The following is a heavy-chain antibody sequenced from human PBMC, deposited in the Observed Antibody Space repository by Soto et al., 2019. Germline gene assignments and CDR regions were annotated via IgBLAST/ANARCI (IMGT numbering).Heavy chain of an antibody. CDR2: IYYSGST. J-gene: IGHJ5*02. CDR3: ARANINWVNWFDL. V-gene: IGHV4-59*01. D-gene: IGHD7-27*01. CDR1: GGSISSYY. Sequence: SGTLSLTCTVSGGSISSYYWSWIRQPPGKGLEWIGYIYYSGSTNYNPSLKSRVTISVDTSKNQFSLKLSSVTAADTAVYYCARANINWVNWFDLWGQGTLVTVSS.